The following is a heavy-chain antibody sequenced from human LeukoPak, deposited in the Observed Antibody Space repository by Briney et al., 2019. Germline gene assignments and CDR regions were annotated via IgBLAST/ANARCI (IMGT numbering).Heavy chain of an antibody. Sequence: SETLSLTCTVSGGSISSYYWSWIRQRAGKGLEWIGRIYTSGSTNYNPSLKSRVTISVDKSKNQFSLKLSSVTAADTAVYYCARGRRDYYDSSGYPPAFDIWGQGTMVTVSS. D-gene: IGHD3-22*01. CDR1: GGSISSYY. V-gene: IGHV4-4*07. J-gene: IGHJ3*02. CDR3: ARGRRDYYDSSGYPPAFDI. CDR2: IYTSGST.